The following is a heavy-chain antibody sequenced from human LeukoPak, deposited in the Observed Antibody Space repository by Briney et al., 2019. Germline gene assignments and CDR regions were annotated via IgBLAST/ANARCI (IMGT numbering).Heavy chain of an antibody. V-gene: IGHV4-4*07. J-gene: IGHJ4*02. CDR2: IYTSGST. Sequence: SETLSLTCTVSGGSISSYYWSWIRQPAGKGLEWIGRIYTSGSTNYNPSLKSRVTMSVDTSKNQFSLKLSSVTAADTAVYYCARDISVFSGNSDYFDYWGQGTLVTVSS. CDR3: ARDISVFSGNSDYFDY. D-gene: IGHD4-23*01. CDR1: GGSISSYY.